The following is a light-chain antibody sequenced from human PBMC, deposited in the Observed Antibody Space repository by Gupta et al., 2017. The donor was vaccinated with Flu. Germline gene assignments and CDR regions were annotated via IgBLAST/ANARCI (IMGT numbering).Light chain of an antibody. V-gene: IGKV4-1*01. CDR2: WAS. CDR1: QSVLYSSNNKNY. CDR3: QQDDSTPFT. J-gene: IGKJ5*01. Sequence: DIVMTQSPDSLAVSLGERATINCKSSQSVLYSSNNKNYLAWYQQKPGQPPKLLIYWASTRESGVPDRFSGSGSGTDFTLTISSLQAEDVAVYYCQQDDSTPFTFGQGTPLEIK.